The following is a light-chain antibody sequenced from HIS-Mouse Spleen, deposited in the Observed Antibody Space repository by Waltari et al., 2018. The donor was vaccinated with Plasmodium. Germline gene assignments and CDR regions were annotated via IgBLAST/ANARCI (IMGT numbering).Light chain of an antibody. Sequence: QSALTQPASVSGSPGQSITISCTGTSSDVGGYNYVSWYQQHPGKAPKLLIYHVSNRTSGVSNLFSGSKSGNTASLTISGLQAEDEADYYCSSYTSSSTRAFGGGTKLTVL. CDR1: SSDVGGYNY. CDR3: SSYTSSSTRA. J-gene: IGLJ3*02. V-gene: IGLV2-14*03. CDR2: HVS.